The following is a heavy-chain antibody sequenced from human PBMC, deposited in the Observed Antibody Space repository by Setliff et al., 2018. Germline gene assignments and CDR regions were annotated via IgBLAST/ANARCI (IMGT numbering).Heavy chain of an antibody. V-gene: IGHV3-21*01. CDR3: ASRRNWGRSWYYYYGMDV. D-gene: IGHD7-27*01. Sequence: GGSLRLSCAASGFTFSSYSMNWVRQAPGKGLEWVSSISSSSSYIYYADSVKGRFTISRDNAKNSLCLQMNSLRAEDTAVYYCASRRNWGRSWYYYYGMDVWGQGTTVTVSS. CDR2: ISSSSSYI. J-gene: IGHJ6*02. CDR1: GFTFSSYS.